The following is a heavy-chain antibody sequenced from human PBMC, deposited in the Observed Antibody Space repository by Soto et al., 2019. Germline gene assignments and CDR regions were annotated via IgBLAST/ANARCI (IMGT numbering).Heavy chain of an antibody. Sequence: GGSLRLSCAASGFTFSTYWMSWVRQAPGKGLEWVANIKQDGSETYYVGSVRGRFTISRDNAKNSLYLEMNSLRAEDTAVYYCAREGPSGWNDAFDIWGQGTVVTVSS. V-gene: IGHV3-7*05. D-gene: IGHD6-19*01. J-gene: IGHJ3*02. CDR1: GFTFSTYW. CDR2: IKQDGSET. CDR3: AREGPSGWNDAFDI.